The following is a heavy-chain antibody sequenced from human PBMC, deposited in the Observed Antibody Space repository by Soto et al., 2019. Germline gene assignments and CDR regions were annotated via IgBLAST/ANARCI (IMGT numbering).Heavy chain of an antibody. CDR2: MSGGGDST. D-gene: IGHD2-2*01. CDR3: AKDIVVVPDALDI. Sequence: EVQLLESGGGLLQPGGSLRLSCAVSGFTFSNYAMSWVRQAPGKGLEWVSAMSGGGDSTYYADSVKGRFTISRDNSKNTLYLQMNSLRAEDTAVYYCAKDIVVVPDALDIWGQGTMVTVSS. V-gene: IGHV3-23*01. J-gene: IGHJ3*02. CDR1: GFTFSNYA.